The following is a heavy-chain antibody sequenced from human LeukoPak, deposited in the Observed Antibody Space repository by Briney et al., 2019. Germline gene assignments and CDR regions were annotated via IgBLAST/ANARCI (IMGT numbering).Heavy chain of an antibody. CDR3: ASLLIAAAATDY. CDR1: GFTFSSYS. Sequence: PGGSLRLSCAASGFTFSSYSMNWVRQAPGKGLEWLSSISSSSSYIYYADSVKGRFTISRDNAKNSLYLQMNSLRAEDTAVYYCASLLIAAAATDYWGQGTLVTVSS. CDR2: ISSSSSYI. V-gene: IGHV3-21*01. D-gene: IGHD6-13*01. J-gene: IGHJ4*02.